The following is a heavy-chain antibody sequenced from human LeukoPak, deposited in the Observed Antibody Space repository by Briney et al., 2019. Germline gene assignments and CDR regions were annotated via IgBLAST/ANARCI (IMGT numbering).Heavy chain of an antibody. V-gene: IGHV1-46*01. CDR1: GYTFTNYY. D-gene: IGHD2-15*01. CDR2: INPGGDNT. CDR3: ARKLLGYCSGGSCNDAFDI. Sequence: ASVKVSCKASGYTFTNYYIHWVRQAPGQGLEWMGLINPGGDNTDYAQNFQGRVTMTRDTSISTAYMELSRLRSDDTAVYYCARKLLGYCSGGSCNDAFDIWGQGTMVTVSS. J-gene: IGHJ3*02.